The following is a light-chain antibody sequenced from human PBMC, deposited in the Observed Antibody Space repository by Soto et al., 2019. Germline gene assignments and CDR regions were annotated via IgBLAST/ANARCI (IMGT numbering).Light chain of an antibody. J-gene: IGLJ2*01. V-gene: IGLV2-14*01. CDR2: EVI. CDR1: SSDVGADNY. Sequence: QSALTQPASVSGSPGQSITISCTATSSDVGADNYVAWYQQYPGKAPKLMIYEVINRPSGVSNRFSGSKSGNTASLIISGLQAADEADYYCSSYTSSSTLVFGGGTKLTVL. CDR3: SSYTSSSTLV.